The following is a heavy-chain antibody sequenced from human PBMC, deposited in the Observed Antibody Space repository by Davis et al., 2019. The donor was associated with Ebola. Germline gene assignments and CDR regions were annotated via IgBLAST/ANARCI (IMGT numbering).Heavy chain of an antibody. V-gene: IGHV3-72*01. CDR3: AREPERKVVAAIWGGGYLYYYGMDV. J-gene: IGHJ6*02. D-gene: IGHD2-15*01. CDR1: GFTFSDHY. CDR2: TRNKANSYTT. Sequence: GESLKISCAASGFTFSDHYMDWVRQAPGKGLEWVGRTRNKANSYTTEYAASVKGRFTISRDDSKNSLYLQMNSLKTEDTAVYYCAREPERKVVAAIWGGGYLYYYGMDVWGQGTTVTVSS.